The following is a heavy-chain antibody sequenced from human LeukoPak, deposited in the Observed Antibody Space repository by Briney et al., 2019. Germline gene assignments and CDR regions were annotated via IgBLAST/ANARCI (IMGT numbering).Heavy chain of an antibody. CDR2: ISGSGGST. J-gene: IGHJ6*03. CDR3: AKVTVPFYYMDV. CDR1: GFTFSTYA. Sequence: GGALRLSCAASGFTFSTYAMSWVRQAPGKGLEWVSGISGSGGSTYYADSVRGRFTISSDNSKNTLYLQMNSLRAEDTAVYYCAKVTVPFYYMDVWGKGTTVTVSS. V-gene: IGHV3-23*01. D-gene: IGHD4-17*01.